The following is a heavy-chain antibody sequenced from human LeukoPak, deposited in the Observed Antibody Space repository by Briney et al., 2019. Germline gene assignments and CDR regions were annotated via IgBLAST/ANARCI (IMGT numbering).Heavy chain of an antibody. J-gene: IGHJ4*02. CDR3: ARNYYGSGSYYSHFDY. V-gene: IGHV6-1*01. CDR1: GDSVSSNSAT. Sequence: SQTLSLTCAISGDSVSSNSATWNWIMQSPSRGLEWLGRTYYRSKWDNDYAVSVKSRITINPDTSKNQFSLQLKSVTPEDTAVYYCARNYYGSGSYYSHFDYWGQGTLVTVSS. CDR2: TYYRSKWDN. D-gene: IGHD3-10*01.